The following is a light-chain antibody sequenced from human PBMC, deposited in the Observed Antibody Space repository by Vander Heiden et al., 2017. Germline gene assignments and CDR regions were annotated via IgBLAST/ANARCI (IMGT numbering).Light chain of an antibody. CDR1: QSVLLSSNNRNY. Sequence: DIVMTQSPDSLAVSLGERATINCKSSQSVLLSSNNRNYLAWYQQKPGQSPKLLIYWASTRQSGVPDRFSGSGSGTDFTLTISNLQAEDVAVYYCQQDDCTPRMFGQGTKVEIK. CDR2: WAS. J-gene: IGKJ1*01. CDR3: QQDDCTPRM. V-gene: IGKV4-1*01.